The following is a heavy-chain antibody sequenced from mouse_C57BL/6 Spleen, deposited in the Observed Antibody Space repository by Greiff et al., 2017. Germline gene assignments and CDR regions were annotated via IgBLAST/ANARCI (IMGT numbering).Heavy chain of an antibody. D-gene: IGHD4-1*01. CDR3: GGTGLHFDY. CDR2: INPNNGGT. V-gene: IGHV1-26*01. J-gene: IGHJ2*01. CDR1: GYTFTDYY. Sequence: VQLQQSGPELVKPGASVQISCKASGYTFTDYYMNWVKQSHGKSLEWIGDINPNNGGTSYNQKFKGKATLTVDKSSSTAYMELRSLTSEDSAVYYCGGTGLHFDYWGQGTTLTVSS.